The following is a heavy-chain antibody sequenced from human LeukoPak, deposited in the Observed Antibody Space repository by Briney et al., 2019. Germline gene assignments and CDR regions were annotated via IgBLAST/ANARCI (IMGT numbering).Heavy chain of an antibody. CDR1: GFTVSSNY. V-gene: IGHV3-66*01. J-gene: IGHJ4*02. D-gene: IGHD1-1*01. CDR2: IYSGGGT. Sequence: GGSLRLSCAVSGFTVSSNYMSWVRQTPEKGLEWVSVIYSGGGTYYADSVKGRFTISRDNSKNTVYLQMNSLRVEDTAVYYCARSQGTFFPHDYWGQGTLVTVTS. CDR3: ARSQGTFFPHDY.